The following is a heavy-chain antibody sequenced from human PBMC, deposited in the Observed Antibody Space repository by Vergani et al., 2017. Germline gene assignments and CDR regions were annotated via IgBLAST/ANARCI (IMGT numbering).Heavy chain of an antibody. CDR2: ISAYNANT. V-gene: IGHV1-18*01. CDR1: GYTFTKFG. D-gene: IGHD5-18*01. CDR3: ARGGGQTALDL. Sequence: QVQLVQSGAEVKKPGASVKVSCKASGYTFTKFGITWVRQAPGQGLQWMGGISAYNANTNFAQKLQGRVFMTTDTSTRTAYMELRSLRSDDTAVYYCARGGGQTALDLWGQGTLVTVSS. J-gene: IGHJ4*02.